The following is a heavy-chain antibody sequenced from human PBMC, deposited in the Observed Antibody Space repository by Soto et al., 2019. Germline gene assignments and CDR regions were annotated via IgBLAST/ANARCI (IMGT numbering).Heavy chain of an antibody. D-gene: IGHD2-15*01. CDR2: IWYDGSNK. J-gene: IGHJ4*02. Sequence: CAASGFTFSSYGMHWVRQAPGKGLEWVAVIWYDGSNKYYADSVKGRFTISRDNSKNTLYLQMNSLRAEDTAVYYCARDHAYCSGGSCYSGYFDYWGQGTLVTVSS. CDR3: ARDHAYCSGGSCYSGYFDY. V-gene: IGHV3-33*01. CDR1: GFTFSSYG.